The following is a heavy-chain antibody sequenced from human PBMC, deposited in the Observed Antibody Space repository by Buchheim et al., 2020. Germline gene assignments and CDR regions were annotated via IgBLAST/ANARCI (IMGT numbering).Heavy chain of an antibody. CDR3: AKDGYSSIAAAGNFDY. Sequence: QVQLVESGGGVVQPGRSLRLSCAASGFTFRSYGMHWVRQAPGKGLEWVAVISYDGSNTYYADSVKGRFTIPRDNSTTTLYLQMNSLRAEDTAVYYCAKDGYSSIAAAGNFDYWGQGTL. CDR2: ISYDGSNT. V-gene: IGHV3-30*18. CDR1: GFTFRSYG. J-gene: IGHJ4*02. D-gene: IGHD6-13*01.